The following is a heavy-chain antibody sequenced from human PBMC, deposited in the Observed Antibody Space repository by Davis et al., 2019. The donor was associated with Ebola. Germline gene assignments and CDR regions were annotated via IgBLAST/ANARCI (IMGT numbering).Heavy chain of an antibody. V-gene: IGHV3-74*01. Sequence: GESLKISCAASGFTFSSYWMHWVRQAPGKGLVWVSSINSDGSSTDYADSVKGRFTISRDNSKNTLYLQMSSLRAEDTAVYYCARDRGSGCGGTTCYHRFDPWGQGTLVTVSS. J-gene: IGHJ5*02. CDR3: ARDRGSGCGGTTCYHRFDP. D-gene: IGHD2-2*01. CDR2: INSDGSST. CDR1: GFTFSSYW.